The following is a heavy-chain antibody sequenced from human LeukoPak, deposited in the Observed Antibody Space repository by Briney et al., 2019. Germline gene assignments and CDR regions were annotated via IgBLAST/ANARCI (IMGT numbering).Heavy chain of an antibody. CDR3: AKSRSAYPRVDGFDM. CDR1: GFTFSTYA. CDR2: ISGSGGTT. J-gene: IGHJ3*02. D-gene: IGHD3-3*01. Sequence: GGSLRLSCAASGFTFSTYAMSWVRQAPGKGLEWVSAISGSGGTTYNADSVKGRFTISRDNSKSTLYLQMNSLRAEDTGLYYCAKSRSAYPRVDGFDMWGQGTMVTVSS. V-gene: IGHV3-23*01.